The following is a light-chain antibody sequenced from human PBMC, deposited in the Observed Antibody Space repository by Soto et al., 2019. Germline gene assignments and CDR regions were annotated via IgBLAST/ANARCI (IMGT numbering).Light chain of an antibody. Sequence: QSALTQPASVSGSPGQSITISCTGTSSDVGGYNYVSWYQQHPGKAPKLMIYEVSNRPSGVSNRFSGSNSGNTASLTISGLQAEDEADYYCSSYTSSRGGVFGTGTKVTVL. J-gene: IGLJ1*01. V-gene: IGLV2-14*01. CDR3: SSYTSSRGGV. CDR2: EVS. CDR1: SSDVGGYNY.